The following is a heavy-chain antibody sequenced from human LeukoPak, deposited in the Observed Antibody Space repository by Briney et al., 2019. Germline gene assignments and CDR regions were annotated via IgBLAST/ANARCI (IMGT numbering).Heavy chain of an antibody. J-gene: IGHJ6*03. V-gene: IGHV3-7*01. Sequence: GGSLRLSCAASGLTFSSYWMSWVRQAPGKGLEWVADIKQDGSEKYCVDSVKGRFTISRDNAKNSLYMQMNSLRAEDTAVSYCARVMSASVWRSYGSYYYYYYMDIWGKGTTVTVSS. CDR1: GLTFSSYW. CDR2: IKQDGSEK. CDR3: ARVMSASVWRSYGSYYYYYYMDI. D-gene: IGHD3-16*01.